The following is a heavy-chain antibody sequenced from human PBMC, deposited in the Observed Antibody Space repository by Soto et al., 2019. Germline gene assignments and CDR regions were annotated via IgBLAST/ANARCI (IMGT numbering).Heavy chain of an antibody. J-gene: IGHJ4*02. Sequence: GGSLRLSCEASGFSFRTYAMHWVRQAPGKGLEWVAMISYDGSELYYLHSVRGRFSISRDSAGNALHLTMNYLSAEDTGVYFCARDIGFDYVNWGQGIPVTVSS. CDR2: ISYDGSEL. CDR1: GFSFRTYA. CDR3: ARDIGFDYVN. V-gene: IGHV3-30*04. D-gene: IGHD3-16*01.